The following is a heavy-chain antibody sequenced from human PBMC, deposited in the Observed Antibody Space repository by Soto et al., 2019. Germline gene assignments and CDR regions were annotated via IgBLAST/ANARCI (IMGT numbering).Heavy chain of an antibody. J-gene: IGHJ6*02. CDR3: ARDDPGYSYARHYYYGMDV. D-gene: IGHD5-18*01. CDR1: GYTFTSYG. CDR2: ISAYNGNT. V-gene: IGHV1-18*01. Sequence: QVQLVQSGAEVKKPGASVKVSCKASGYTFTSYGISWVRQAPGQGLEWMGWISAYNGNTNYAQKLQGRVTMTTDTATSTAYMELRSLRSDDTAVYYCARDDPGYSYARHYYYGMDVWGQGTTVTVSS.